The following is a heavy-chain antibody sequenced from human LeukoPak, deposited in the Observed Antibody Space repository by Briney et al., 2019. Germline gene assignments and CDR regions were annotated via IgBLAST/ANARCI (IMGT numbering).Heavy chain of an antibody. D-gene: IGHD5-18*01. Sequence: GGSLRLSCAASGFTFSSYATSWVRQAPGKGLEWVSAISASGGSTYHADSVMGRFTISRDNSKNTLYLQMNSLRAEDTAVYYCAKNMVTFTFEYWGQGTLVTVSS. V-gene: IGHV3-23*01. CDR2: ISASGGST. J-gene: IGHJ4*02. CDR3: AKNMVTFTFEY. CDR1: GFTFSSYA.